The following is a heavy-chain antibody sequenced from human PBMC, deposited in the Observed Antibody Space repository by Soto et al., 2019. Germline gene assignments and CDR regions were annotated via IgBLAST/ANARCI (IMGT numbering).Heavy chain of an antibody. CDR3: AKSGFLQAVVGWRYNWFDP. D-gene: IGHD6-19*01. J-gene: IGHJ5*02. Sequence: LRLSCAASGFTFSSYGMHWVRQAPGKGLEWVAVISYDGSNKYYADSVKGRFTISRDNSKNTLYLQMNSLRAEDTAVYYCAKSGFLQAVVGWRYNWFDPWGQGTLVTVSS. CDR1: GFTFSSYG. CDR2: ISYDGSNK. V-gene: IGHV3-30*18.